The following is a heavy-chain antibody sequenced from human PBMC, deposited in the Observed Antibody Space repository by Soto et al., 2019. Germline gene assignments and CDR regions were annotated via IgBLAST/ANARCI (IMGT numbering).Heavy chain of an antibody. CDR2: ISSSSSYI. CDR3: ARGTYYYGSGSYSYPGY. CDR1: GFTFSSYS. V-gene: IGHV3-21*01. J-gene: IGHJ4*02. Sequence: GGSLRLSCAASGFTFSSYSMNWVRQAPGKGLEWVSSISSSSSYIYYADSVKGRFTISRDNAKNSLYLQMNSLRAEDTAVYYCARGTYYYGSGSYSYPGYWGQGTLVTVSS. D-gene: IGHD3-10*01.